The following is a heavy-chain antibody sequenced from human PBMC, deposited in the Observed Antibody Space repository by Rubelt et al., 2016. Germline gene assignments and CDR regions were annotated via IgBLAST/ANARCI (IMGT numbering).Heavy chain of an antibody. CDR1: GGSMSSSNYY. Sequence: QLQLQESGPGLVKPSETLSLTCPVSGGSMSSSNYYWAWIRQPPGKGLEWIGSFYYTGSTYYNPSLKSRLTISAATSKNQFSLKWNSGTAADTAVYYCARRRNSGYDFDYWGQGTLVTVSS. CDR3: ARRRNSGYDFDY. J-gene: IGHJ4*02. CDR2: FYYTGST. V-gene: IGHV4-39*01. D-gene: IGHD5-12*01.